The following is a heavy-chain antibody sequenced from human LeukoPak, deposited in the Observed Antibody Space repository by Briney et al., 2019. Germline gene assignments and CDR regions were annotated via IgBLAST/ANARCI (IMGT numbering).Heavy chain of an antibody. CDR3: ASGGVVPAANLDY. D-gene: IGHD2-2*01. J-gene: IGHJ4*02. V-gene: IGHV1-69*02. CDR1: GGTFSSYT. CDR2: IIPILGIA. Sequence: SVKVSCKASGGTFSSYTISWVRQAPGQGLEWMGRIIPILGIANYAQKFQGRVTITADKSTSTAYMELSSLRSEDTAVYYCASGGVVPAANLDYWGQGTLVTVSS.